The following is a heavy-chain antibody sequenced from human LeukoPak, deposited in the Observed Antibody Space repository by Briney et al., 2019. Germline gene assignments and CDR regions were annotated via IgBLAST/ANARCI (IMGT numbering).Heavy chain of an antibody. V-gene: IGHV3-23*01. D-gene: IGHD3-10*01. CDR1: GITFSSYG. Sequence: GGSLRLSCAASGITFSSYGMSWVRQAPGKGLEWVSSISHTGGSPYYADSVKGRFTVSRDNSKNTLYLQMNSLRAEDTAVYYCARKWFGELTFDYWGQGTLVTVSS. CDR2: ISHTGGSP. J-gene: IGHJ4*02. CDR3: ARKWFGELTFDY.